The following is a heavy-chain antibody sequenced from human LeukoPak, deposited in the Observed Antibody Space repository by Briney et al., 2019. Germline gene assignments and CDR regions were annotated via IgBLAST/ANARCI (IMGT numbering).Heavy chain of an antibody. J-gene: IGHJ4*02. D-gene: IGHD4-17*01. V-gene: IGHV2-5*02. CDR1: GFSLSTSGVG. CDR2: MYWDDGK. Sequence: SGPTLVNPAQTLTLTCTFSGFSLSTSGVGVGWIRQPPGKALEGLALMYWDDGKRYSPSRKSRRTMTNGTSTNQVVRTMTKMNTVDTAAYYCAHIGGYGAYVIDFDSWGQGTLVTVSS. CDR3: AHIGGYGAYVIDFDS.